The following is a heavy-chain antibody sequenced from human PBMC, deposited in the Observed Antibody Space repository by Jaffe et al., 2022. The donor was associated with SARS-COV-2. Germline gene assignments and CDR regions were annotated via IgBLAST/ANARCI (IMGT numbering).Heavy chain of an antibody. CDR2: TYYRSKWFN. V-gene: IGHV6-1*01. Sequence: QVKLQQSGPGLLKPSQTLSLTCVISGYSVSSNSAAWSWVRQSPSRGLEWLGRTYYRSKWFNDYAESVRGRIIINPDTSKNQFSLQLNSVTPDDTAIYYCARGNIALVPAALSIWRTYHYYYMDVWGKGTTVTVSS. D-gene: IGHD2-2*01. J-gene: IGHJ6*03. CDR1: GYSVSSNSAA. CDR3: ARGNIALVPAALSIWRTYHYYYMDV.